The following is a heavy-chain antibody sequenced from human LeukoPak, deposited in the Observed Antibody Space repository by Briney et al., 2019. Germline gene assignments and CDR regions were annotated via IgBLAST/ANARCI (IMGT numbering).Heavy chain of an antibody. CDR2: IYYSGST. CDR3: ARLRFGSSWYPLYFDY. Sequence: SETLSLTCTVSGGSISSYYWSWIRQPPGKGLEWIGYIYYSGSTNYNPSLKSRVTISVDTSKNQFSLKLSSVTAADTAVYYCARLRFGSSWYPLYFDYWGQGTLVTVSS. CDR1: GGSISSYY. D-gene: IGHD6-13*01. V-gene: IGHV4-59*08. J-gene: IGHJ4*02.